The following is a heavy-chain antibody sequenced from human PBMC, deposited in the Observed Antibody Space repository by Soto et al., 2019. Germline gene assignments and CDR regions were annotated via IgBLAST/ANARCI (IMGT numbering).Heavy chain of an antibody. CDR2: IYSGGTT. CDR3: ARDAGFFDY. Sequence: EVHLVETGGGLIQPGGSLRLSCAASGVTVSSNYMSWVRQAPGKGLEWVSVIYSGGTTDYADSVKGRFTISRDNSKNTLYLQMNSLGAEDTAVYYCARDAGFFDYWGQGTLVTVSS. CDR1: GVTVSSNY. J-gene: IGHJ4*02. V-gene: IGHV3-53*02.